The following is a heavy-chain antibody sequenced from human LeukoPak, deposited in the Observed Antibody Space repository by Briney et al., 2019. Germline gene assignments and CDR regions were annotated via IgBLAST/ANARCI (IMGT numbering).Heavy chain of an antibody. CDR1: GFTFSSYA. D-gene: IGHD6-6*01. V-gene: IGHV3-21*01. CDR2: ISSYSAHI. J-gene: IGHJ4*02. CDR3: AGGSSTSSYYFDY. Sequence: GGSLRLSCAASGFTFSSYAMTWVRQAPGKGLEWVSSISSYSAHIYYADSVKGRFTISRDNAKNSLFLQMNSLRAEDTAVYYCAGGSSTSSYYFDYWGQGTVVTVSS.